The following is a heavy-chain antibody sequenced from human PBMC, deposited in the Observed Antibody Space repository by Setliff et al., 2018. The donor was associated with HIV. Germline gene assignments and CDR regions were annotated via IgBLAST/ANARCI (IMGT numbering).Heavy chain of an antibody. J-gene: IGHJ6*03. CDR1: GGSFSGNY. D-gene: IGHD6-19*01. Sequence: SETLSLTCAVYGGSFSGNYWSWIRQPPGKGLEWIGDINHGGSTNYNPSLKSRVTISVDMSKNQISLKLSSVTAADTAVYYCARASGDTSKFVNYYYYYMNVWGKGTTVTVSS. CDR2: INHGGST. V-gene: IGHV4-34*01. CDR3: ARASGDTSKFVNYYYYYMNV.